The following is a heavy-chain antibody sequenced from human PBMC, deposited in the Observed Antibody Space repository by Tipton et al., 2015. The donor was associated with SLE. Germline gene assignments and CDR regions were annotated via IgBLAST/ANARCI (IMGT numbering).Heavy chain of an antibody. CDR1: GYTFTNYG. V-gene: IGHV1-18*01. CDR3: ARDKSESDHDFFYYMDV. CDR2: ISTYSGDT. J-gene: IGHJ6*03. D-gene: IGHD1-1*01. Sequence: QLVQSGGEVKEPGASVKVSCKASGYTFTNYGINWVRQAPGQGLEWMGWISTYSGDTNYAEEVQGRVTMTTDTSTTTAYMGVRSLRSDDTAVYYCARDKSESDHDFFYYMDVWGKGTTVTVSS.